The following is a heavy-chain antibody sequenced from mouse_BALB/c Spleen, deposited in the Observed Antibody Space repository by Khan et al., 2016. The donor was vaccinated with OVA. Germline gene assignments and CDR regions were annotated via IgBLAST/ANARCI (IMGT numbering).Heavy chain of an antibody. J-gene: IGHJ3*01. D-gene: IGHD1-3*01. V-gene: IGHV1-5*01. CDR3: TRGGYSSFAY. CDR1: GYTFTSYT. Sequence: EVQLQQSGAELARPGASVKMSCKASGYTFTSYTIHWIKKRPGQGLEWIGDIFPGNSDTSYNQKFKDKAKLTAGTSASTAYMELSNLTNEDSAVYYCTRGGYSSFAYWGQGTLVTVSA. CDR2: IFPGNSDT.